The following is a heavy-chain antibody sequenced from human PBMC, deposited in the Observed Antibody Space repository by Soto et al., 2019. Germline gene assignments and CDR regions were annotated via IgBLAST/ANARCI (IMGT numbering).Heavy chain of an antibody. CDR1: GYTFTGYH. D-gene: IGHD1-26*01. Sequence: ASVKVSCKASGYTFTGYHMHWVRQAPGQGLEWMGWINTNSGDTNYAQKFQGWVTMTRDTSINTAYMELSRLRPDDTAVYYCARWVGASNWFDPWGQGTLVTVSS. J-gene: IGHJ5*02. V-gene: IGHV1-2*04. CDR3: ARWVGASNWFDP. CDR2: INTNSGDT.